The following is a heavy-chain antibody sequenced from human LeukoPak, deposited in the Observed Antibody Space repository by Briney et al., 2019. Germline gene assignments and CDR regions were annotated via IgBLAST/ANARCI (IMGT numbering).Heavy chain of an antibody. D-gene: IGHD5-12*01. J-gene: IGHJ4*02. V-gene: IGHV4-4*07. CDR2: IYSSGSN. Sequence: SSETLSLTCTVSGGSISGYFRTWIRQPAGKGLEWIGRIYSSGSNNYNPSLKSRVTMSLDTSKNHFSLNLTSVTAADTAVYYCAREPTSGREPTSGRPLDYWGQGTLVTVSS. CDR1: GGSISGYF. CDR3: AREPTSGREPTSGRPLDY.